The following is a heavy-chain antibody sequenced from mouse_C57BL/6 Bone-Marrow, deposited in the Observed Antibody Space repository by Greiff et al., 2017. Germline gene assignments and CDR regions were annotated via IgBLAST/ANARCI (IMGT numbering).Heavy chain of an antibody. CDR1: GYTFTSYW. D-gene: IGHD1-1*01. CDR2: IYPGNSDT. CDR3: TRSFITTVVEDAMDY. Sequence: VQLKESGTVLARPGASVKMSCKTSGYTFTSYWMHWVKQRPGQGLEWIGAIYPGNSDTSYNQKFKGKAKRTAVTSASTAYMELSSLTNEDSAVYYCTRSFITTVVEDAMDYWGQGTSVTGSS. V-gene: IGHV1-5*01. J-gene: IGHJ4*01.